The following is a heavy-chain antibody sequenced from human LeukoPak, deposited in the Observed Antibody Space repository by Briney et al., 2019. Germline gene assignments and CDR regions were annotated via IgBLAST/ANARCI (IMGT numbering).Heavy chain of an antibody. Sequence: SETLSLTCTVSGDSISSISYYWGWIRQPPGKGLEWIGSIYYSGSTYYSPSLKSRLTISVDTSKNQFSLRLTSVTAADTAVYYCASAPRRGSIGGLDYWGQGILVTVSS. V-gene: IGHV4-39*01. D-gene: IGHD3-10*01. J-gene: IGHJ4*02. CDR1: GDSISSISYY. CDR3: ASAPRRGSIGGLDY. CDR2: IYYSGST.